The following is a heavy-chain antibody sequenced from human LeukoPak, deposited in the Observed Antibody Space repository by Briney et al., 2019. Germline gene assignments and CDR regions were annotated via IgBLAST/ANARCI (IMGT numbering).Heavy chain of an antibody. CDR1: GYTFTGYY. Sequence: ASVKVSCKASGYTFTGYYMHWVRQAPGQGLEWMGRINPNSGGTNYAQKFQGRVTMTRDTSISTAYMELSRLRSDDTAVYDCARGHSLGPGIAARDSRLYYWGQGTLVTVSS. D-gene: IGHD6-6*01. V-gene: IGHV1-2*06. CDR3: ARGHSLGPGIAARDSRLYY. CDR2: INPNSGGT. J-gene: IGHJ4*02.